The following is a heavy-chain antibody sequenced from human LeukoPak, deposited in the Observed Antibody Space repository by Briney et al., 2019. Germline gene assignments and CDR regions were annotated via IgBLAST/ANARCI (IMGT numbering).Heavy chain of an antibody. CDR1: GFIFSNYA. CDR3: ARDRLPPLGAFDI. CDR2: ITGSGGSP. Sequence: GSLRLSCAASGFIFSNYALSWVRQAPGKGLEWVSAITGSGGSPHYADSVKGRFTISRDNSKNTLYLQMNSLRAEDTAVYHCARDRLPPLGAFDIWGQGTMVTVSS. J-gene: IGHJ3*02. V-gene: IGHV3-23*01. D-gene: IGHD3-16*01.